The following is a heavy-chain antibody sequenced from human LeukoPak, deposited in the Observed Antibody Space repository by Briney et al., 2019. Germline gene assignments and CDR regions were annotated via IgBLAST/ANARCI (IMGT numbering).Heavy chain of an antibody. J-gene: IGHJ4*02. Sequence: SVKVSCKASGGTFSSYAISWVRQAPGQGLEWMGGIIPIFGTANYAQKFQGRVTITADESTSTAYMELSSLRSEDTAVYYCATLGGQRQQWLAHSGYWGQGTLVTVSS. CDR2: IIPIFGTA. V-gene: IGHV1-69*13. CDR3: ATLGGQRQQWLAHSGY. CDR1: GGTFSSYA. D-gene: IGHD6-19*01.